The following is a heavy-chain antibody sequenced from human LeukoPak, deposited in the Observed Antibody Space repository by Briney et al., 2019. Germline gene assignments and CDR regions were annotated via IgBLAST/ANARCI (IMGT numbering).Heavy chain of an antibody. J-gene: IGHJ4*02. D-gene: IGHD1-26*01. V-gene: IGHV1-2*06. Sequence: ASVKVSCKASGYTFTGYYMHWVRQAPGQGLEWMGRINPNSGGTNYAQKFQGRVTMTRDTSISTAYMELSRLRSDDTAVYYCAREATSGSCVYWDQGTLVTVSS. CDR3: AREATSGSCVY. CDR2: INPNSGGT. CDR1: GYTFTGYY.